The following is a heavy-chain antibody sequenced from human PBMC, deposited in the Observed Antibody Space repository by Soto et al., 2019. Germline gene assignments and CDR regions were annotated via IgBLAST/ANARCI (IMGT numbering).Heavy chain of an antibody. CDR3: AKDRGALRWSEEHYYFDY. V-gene: IGHV1-18*04. J-gene: IGHJ4*02. Sequence: GASVKVSCKASGYTFTSYALSWVRHAPGQGLEWMGWISTYNGNTNYAQNLQGRVTMTTDISTNTAYMELRSLRSDDTAVSYCAKDRGALRWSEEHYYFDYWGQGSLVTVSS. CDR2: ISTYNGNT. CDR1: GYTFTSYA. D-gene: IGHD2-15*01.